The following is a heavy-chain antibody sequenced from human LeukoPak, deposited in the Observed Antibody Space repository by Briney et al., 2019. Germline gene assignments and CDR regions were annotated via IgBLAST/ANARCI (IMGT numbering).Heavy chain of an antibody. J-gene: IGHJ6*04. D-gene: IGHD3-10*02. CDR1: GFTFTTYD. V-gene: IGHV3-48*03. CDR2: ISSSGSTL. CDR3: AELGITMIGGV. Sequence: GGALRLSWSASGFTFTTYDMTWVRQAPGKGLEGVSYISSSGSTLYYEDVVKGLFTISRDNANNSLYLTINSLRAEDTSVYYCAELGITMIGGVWGKGTTVTISS.